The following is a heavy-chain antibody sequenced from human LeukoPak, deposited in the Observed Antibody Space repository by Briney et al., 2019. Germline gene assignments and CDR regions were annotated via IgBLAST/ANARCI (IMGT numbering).Heavy chain of an antibody. CDR3: AREAVVGAFDY. V-gene: IGHV3-30*02. D-gene: IGHD1-26*01. CDR1: GFMFSDYG. J-gene: IGHJ4*02. CDR2: IRYDETIK. Sequence: GGSLRLSCAASGFMFSDYGMHWLRQAPGKGLEWVAFIRYDETIKYYADSVKGRFTISRDNSKNTLYLQMTSLRPEDTAVYSCAREAVVGAFDYWGQGTLVTVSS.